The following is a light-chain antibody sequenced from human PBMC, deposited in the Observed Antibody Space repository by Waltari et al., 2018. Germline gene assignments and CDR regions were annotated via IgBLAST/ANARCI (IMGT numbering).Light chain of an antibody. Sequence: DIQMTQSPSTLSASVGGRVTISCRASQSVNGWLAWYQQIPGKAPKVLIYKTSRLQSSVPSRFSGSGSGTEFTLTISCLQPDDFATYYCQQYYTFPKTFGQGTKV. J-gene: IGKJ1*01. CDR1: QSVNGW. CDR2: KTS. CDR3: QQYYTFPKT. V-gene: IGKV1-5*03.